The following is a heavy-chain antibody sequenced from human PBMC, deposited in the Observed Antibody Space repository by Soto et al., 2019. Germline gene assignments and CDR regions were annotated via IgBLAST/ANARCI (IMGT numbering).Heavy chain of an antibody. CDR1: GYTFTSYD. D-gene: IGHD2-2*02. Sequence: ASVKVSCKASGYTFTSYDINWVRQATGQGLEWMGWMNPNSGNTGYAQKFQGRVTMTRNTSISTAYMELSSLRSEDTAVYYCARQCSSTSCYNSYYYGMDVWGQGTTVTVSS. V-gene: IGHV1-8*01. CDR3: ARQCSSTSCYNSYYYGMDV. CDR2: MNPNSGNT. J-gene: IGHJ6*02.